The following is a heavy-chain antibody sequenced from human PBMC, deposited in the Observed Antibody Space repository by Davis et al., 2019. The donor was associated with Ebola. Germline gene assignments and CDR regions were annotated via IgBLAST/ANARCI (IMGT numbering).Heavy chain of an antibody. J-gene: IGHJ6*02. D-gene: IGHD2-2*01. CDR1: GFTFDDYA. CDR2: ISWNSGSI. V-gene: IGHV3-9*01. Sequence: PGGSLRLSCAASGFTFDDYAMHWVRQAPGKGLEWVSGISWNSGSIGYADSVKGRFTISRDNAKNSLYLQMNSLRAEDTAVYYCARDLWDVVVPAAIDAYYYGMDVWGQGTTVTVSS. CDR3: ARDLWDVVVPAAIDAYYYGMDV.